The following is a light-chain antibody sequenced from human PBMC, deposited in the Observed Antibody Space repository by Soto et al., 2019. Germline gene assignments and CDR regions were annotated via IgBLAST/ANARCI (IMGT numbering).Light chain of an antibody. CDR1: RSDIGSYNY. J-gene: IGLJ1*01. CDR2: GVS. Sequence: QSALTQPASVSGSPGQSITISCSGTRSDIGSYNYVAWYQQFPGKTPKILIYGVSNRPSGVSSRFSGSKSGNTASLTISGLQAEDEADYYCISYTGRSTTYVFGSGTKVTVL. CDR3: ISYTGRSTTYV. V-gene: IGLV2-14*01.